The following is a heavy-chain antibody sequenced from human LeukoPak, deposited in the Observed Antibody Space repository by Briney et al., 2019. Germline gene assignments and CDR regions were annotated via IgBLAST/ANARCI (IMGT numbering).Heavy chain of an antibody. V-gene: IGHV5-51*01. CDR1: GYSFTSYW. CDR3: ARGYCSGGSCYPHYYYYYMDV. D-gene: IGHD2-15*01. Sequence: NHGESLKISCKGSGYSFTSYWIGWVRQMPGKGLEWMGVIYPGDSDTRYSPSFQGQVTISADKSISTAYLQWSSLKASDTAMYYCARGYCSGGSCYPHYYYYYMDVWGKGTTVTVSS. CDR2: IYPGDSDT. J-gene: IGHJ6*03.